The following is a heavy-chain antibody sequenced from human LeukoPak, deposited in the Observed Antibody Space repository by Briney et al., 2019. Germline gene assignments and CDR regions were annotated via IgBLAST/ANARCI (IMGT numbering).Heavy chain of an antibody. CDR3: ARDTDSSGYYYGGFDY. CDR1: GYTFTGYY. D-gene: IGHD3-22*01. V-gene: IGHV1-8*02. Sequence: ASVKVSCKASGYTFTGYYMHWVRQATGQGLEWMGWMNPNSGNTGYAQKFQGRVTMTRNTSISTAYMELNSLRSEDTAVYYCARDTDSSGYYYGGFDYWGQGTLVTVSS. CDR2: MNPNSGNT. J-gene: IGHJ4*02.